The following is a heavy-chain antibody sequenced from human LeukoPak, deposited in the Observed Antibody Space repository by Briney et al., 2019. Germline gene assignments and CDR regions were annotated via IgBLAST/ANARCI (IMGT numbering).Heavy chain of an antibody. D-gene: IGHD5-24*01. CDR1: GFTFSSYS. Sequence: GGSLRLSCAASGFTFSSYSMHWVRQAPGKGLEWVSLISWDGGSTHYADSVKGRFTISRDNSKNSLYLQMNSLRPEDTALYYCAKEDGYGSSYYYDLDVWGQGTTVTVSS. CDR2: ISWDGGST. J-gene: IGHJ6*02. V-gene: IGHV3-43D*03. CDR3: AKEDGYGSSYYYDLDV.